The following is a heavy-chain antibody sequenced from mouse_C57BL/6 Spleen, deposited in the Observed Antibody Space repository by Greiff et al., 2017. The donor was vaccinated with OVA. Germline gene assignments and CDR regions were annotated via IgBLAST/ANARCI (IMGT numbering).Heavy chain of an antibody. CDR3: ARHEDDYSNTVGAMDY. CDR1: GYTFTEYT. CDR2: FYPGSGSI. V-gene: IGHV1-62-2*01. Sequence: VQLQQSGAELVKPGASVKLSCKASGYTFTEYTIHWVKQRSGQGLEWIGWFYPGSGSIKYNEKFKDKATLTADKSYSTVYMELSRLTSEDSAVYFCARHEDDYSNTVGAMDYWGQGTSVTVSS. D-gene: IGHD2-5*01. J-gene: IGHJ4*01.